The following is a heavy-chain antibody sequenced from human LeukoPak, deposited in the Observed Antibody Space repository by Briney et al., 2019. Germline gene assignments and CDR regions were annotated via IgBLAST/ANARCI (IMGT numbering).Heavy chain of an antibody. V-gene: IGHV4-39*07. CDR3: ARGRYFDS. CDR2: IYYGENT. CDR1: GGSISSGPYY. J-gene: IGHJ4*02. Sequence: SETLSLTCTVSGGSISSGPYYWGWIRQPPGKGLEWIGNIYYGENTYYNPSLKSRVTMSVDTSKNQFSLKLSSVTAADTAVYYCARGRYFDSWGQGTLVTVSS.